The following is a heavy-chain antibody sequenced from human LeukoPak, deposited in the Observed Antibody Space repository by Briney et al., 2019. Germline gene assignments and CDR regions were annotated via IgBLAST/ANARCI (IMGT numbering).Heavy chain of an antibody. Sequence: SETLSLTCTVSGGSISSYYWSWIRQPPGKGLEWIGYIYYSGSTNYNPSLKSRVTISVDTSKNQFSLKLSSVTAADTAVYYCARDKSLWFGESYYYYGMDVWGQGTTVTVSS. CDR1: GGSISSYY. J-gene: IGHJ6*02. CDR2: IYYSGST. V-gene: IGHV4-59*12. CDR3: ARDKSLWFGESYYYYGMDV. D-gene: IGHD3-10*01.